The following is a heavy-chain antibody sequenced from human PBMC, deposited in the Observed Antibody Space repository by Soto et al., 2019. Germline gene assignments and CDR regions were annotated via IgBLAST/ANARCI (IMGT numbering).Heavy chain of an antibody. Sequence: QTLSLTCVISGDSVSSKSAAWNWIRQSPSRGLEWLGRTYYRSKWYNDYAVSVKSRITINPDTSKNQFSLRLNSVTPEDTAVYYCARVPNSFRLQIGYGDAFDFWGQRTMDIVSS. CDR1: GDSVSSKSAA. CDR2: TYYRSKWYN. V-gene: IGHV6-1*01. CDR3: ARVPNSFRLQIGYGDAFDF. J-gene: IGHJ3*01. D-gene: IGHD5-12*01.